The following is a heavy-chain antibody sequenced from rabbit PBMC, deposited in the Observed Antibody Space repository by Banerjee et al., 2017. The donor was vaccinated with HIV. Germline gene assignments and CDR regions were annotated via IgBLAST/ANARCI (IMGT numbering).Heavy chain of an antibody. CDR3: ASYYSDGYAGDAYATGGYYFNL. CDR1: GIDFSGYG. CDR2: IYAGKGSS. Sequence: QELVESGGGLVQPGESLNLSCKASGIDFSGYGLSWVRQAPGKGLEWIGRIYAGKGSSDYANWVNGRFTISSDSAQNTVDLQMNSLTAADTATYFCASYYSDGYAGDAYATGGYYFNLWGQGTLVTVS. V-gene: IGHV1S7*01. J-gene: IGHJ4*01. D-gene: IGHD6-1*01.